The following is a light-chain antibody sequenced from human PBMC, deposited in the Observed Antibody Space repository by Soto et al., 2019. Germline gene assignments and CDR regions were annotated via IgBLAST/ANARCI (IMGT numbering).Light chain of an antibody. CDR3: YSYGGGNNV. CDR1: SSDVGGYNY. J-gene: IGLJ1*01. V-gene: IGLV2-8*01. Sequence: QSALTQPPSASGSPGQSVTISCTGTSSDVGGYNYVSWYQQHPGKVPKLMVYDVNKRPSGVPDRFSGSKSGTTASLTVSGLQAEDDAYYYCYSYGGGNNVFGTGTKLTVL. CDR2: DVN.